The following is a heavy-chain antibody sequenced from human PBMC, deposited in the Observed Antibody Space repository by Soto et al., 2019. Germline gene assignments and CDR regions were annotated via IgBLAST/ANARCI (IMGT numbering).Heavy chain of an antibody. CDR1: GFTFSSYG. CDR3: ATQYSYGASSDY. V-gene: IGHV3-23*01. D-gene: IGHD5-18*01. CDR2: ISGSGGST. Sequence: GGSLRLSCAASGFTFSSYGMHWVRQAPGKGLEWVAAISGSGGSTYYADSVKGRFTISRDNSKNTLYLQMNSLRAEDTAVYYCATQYSYGASSDYWGQGTLVTVSS. J-gene: IGHJ4*02.